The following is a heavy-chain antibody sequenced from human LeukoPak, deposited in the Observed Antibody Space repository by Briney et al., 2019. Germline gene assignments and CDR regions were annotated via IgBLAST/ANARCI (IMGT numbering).Heavy chain of an antibody. CDR2: MNRNSGNT. CDR1: GYTFTSYD. Sequence: ASVRVSCTASGYTFTSYDINWVRQAPGQGLEWMGWMNRNSGNTGYAQKFQGRVTMTRNTSISTAYMELSSLRSEDTAVYYCARGPSKVYMYGSERGWFDPWGQGTLVTVSS. CDR3: ARGPSKVYMYGSERGWFDP. D-gene: IGHD3-10*01. V-gene: IGHV1-8*01. J-gene: IGHJ5*02.